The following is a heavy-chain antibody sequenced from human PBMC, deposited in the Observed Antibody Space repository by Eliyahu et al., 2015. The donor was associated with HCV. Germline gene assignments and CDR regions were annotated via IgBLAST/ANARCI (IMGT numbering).Heavy chain of an antibody. CDR1: GFTFSSYA. D-gene: IGHD2-15*01. V-gene: IGHV3-23*01. J-gene: IGHJ4*02. Sequence: EVQLLESGGGLVQPGGSLRLSCAASGFTFSSYAMSWVRQAPGKGLEWVSAISGSSNNTYYADSVKGRFTISRDNSKNTVYLQVSSLRVEDTAVYYCAKRMPSGGLGFDYWGQGTLVTVSS. CDR2: ISGSSNNT. CDR3: AKRMPSGGLGFDY.